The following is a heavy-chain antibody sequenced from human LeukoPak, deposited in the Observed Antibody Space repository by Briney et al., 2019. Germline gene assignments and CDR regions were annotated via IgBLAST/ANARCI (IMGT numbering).Heavy chain of an antibody. CDR3: ARESSSSWQNFYLDY. V-gene: IGHV3-21*01. J-gene: IGHJ4*02. CDR2: ISSSSSYI. D-gene: IGHD6-13*01. Sequence: GGSLRLSCAASGFTFSSYSMNWVRQAPRKGLEWVSSISSSSSYIYYADSVKGRFTISRDNAKNSLYLQMNSLRAEDTAVYYCARESSSSWQNFYLDYWGQGTLVTVSS. CDR1: GFTFSSYS.